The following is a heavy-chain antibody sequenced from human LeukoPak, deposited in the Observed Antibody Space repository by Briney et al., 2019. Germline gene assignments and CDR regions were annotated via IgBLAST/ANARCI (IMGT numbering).Heavy chain of an antibody. CDR1: GFTFSSYS. CDR2: ISSSTSHI. V-gene: IGHV3-21*01. D-gene: IGHD4-17*01. J-gene: IGHJ4*02. CDR3: ARDRADDGFDY. Sequence: GGSLRLSCAASGFTFSSYSMNWVRQAPGKGLEWVSSISSSTSHIHYADSVKDRFTISRDTAKNLLFLQMNSLRAEDTAVYYCARDRADDGFDYWGQGTLVTVSS.